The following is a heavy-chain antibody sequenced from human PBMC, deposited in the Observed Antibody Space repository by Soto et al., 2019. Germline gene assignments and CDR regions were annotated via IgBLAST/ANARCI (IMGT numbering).Heavy chain of an antibody. Sequence: SGPTLVNPTQTLTLTCTFSGFSLSTSGMCVSWIRQPPGKALEWLALIDWDDDKYYSTSLKTRLTISKDTSKNQVVLTMTNMDPVDTATYYCARIRLYGSGSAYYYGMDVWGQGTTVTVSS. CDR2: IDWDDDK. J-gene: IGHJ6*02. D-gene: IGHD3-10*01. CDR1: GFSLSTSGMC. V-gene: IGHV2-70*01. CDR3: ARIRLYGSGSAYYYGMDV.